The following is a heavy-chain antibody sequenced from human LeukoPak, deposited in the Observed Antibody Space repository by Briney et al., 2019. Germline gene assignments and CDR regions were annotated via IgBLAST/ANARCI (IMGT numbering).Heavy chain of an antibody. Sequence: PGGSLRLSCAAPGFTFSSYWMSWVRQAPGKGLEWVANIKQDGSEKYYVDSVKGRFTISRDNAKNSLYLQMNSLRAEDTAVYYCARLDTAMVMGAFDIWGQGTMVTVSS. CDR1: GFTFSSYW. V-gene: IGHV3-7*01. CDR3: ARLDTAMVMGAFDI. J-gene: IGHJ3*02. D-gene: IGHD5-18*01. CDR2: IKQDGSEK.